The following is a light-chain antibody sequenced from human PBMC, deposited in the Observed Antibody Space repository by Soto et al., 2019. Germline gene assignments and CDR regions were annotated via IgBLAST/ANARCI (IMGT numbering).Light chain of an antibody. V-gene: IGLV3-21*04. CDR3: HVWDSSSDHRYV. J-gene: IGLJ1*01. CDR1: NIGSKS. CDR2: YDS. Sequence: SYELTQPPSVSVAPGKTARITCGGNNIGSKSVHWYQQKPGQAPVLVIYYDSDRPSGIPERFSGSNSGNTAALTISRVEAVDEADYYCHVWDSSSDHRYVFGTGTKVTVL.